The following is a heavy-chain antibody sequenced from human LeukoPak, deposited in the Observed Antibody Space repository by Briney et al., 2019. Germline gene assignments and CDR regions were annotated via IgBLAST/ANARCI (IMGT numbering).Heavy chain of an antibody. J-gene: IGHJ5*02. CDR3: ARAYTGSDTFDP. Sequence: PSETLSLTCTVSGGSISSYYWSWIRQPPGKGLEWIGYIYYSGSTNYNPSLKSRVTISVDTPKNQFSLKLSSVTAADTAVYYCARAYTGSDTFDPWGQGTLVTVSS. CDR2: IYYSGST. V-gene: IGHV4-59*01. CDR1: GGSISSYY. D-gene: IGHD3-16*01.